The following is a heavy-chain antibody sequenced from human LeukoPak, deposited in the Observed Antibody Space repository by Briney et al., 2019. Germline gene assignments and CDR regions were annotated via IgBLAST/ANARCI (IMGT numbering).Heavy chain of an antibody. CDR3: ARHRGGDYGLDASDI. J-gene: IGHJ3*02. V-gene: IGHV5-10-1*01. CDR1: GYSFTSSW. CDR2: VDPSDSYT. Sequence: GESLRISCKGSGYSFTSSWISWVRQMPGKGLEWMGRVDPSDSYTNYSPSFQGHVTISDDKSISTAYLQWSSLKASDTAMYYCARHRGGDYGLDASDIWGQGTMVTVSS. D-gene: IGHD4-17*01.